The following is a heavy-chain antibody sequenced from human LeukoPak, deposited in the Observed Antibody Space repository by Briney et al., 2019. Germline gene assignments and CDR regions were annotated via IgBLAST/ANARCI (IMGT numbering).Heavy chain of an antibody. V-gene: IGHV1-69-2*01. D-gene: IGHD4-17*01. CDR2: VDPQNGET. CDR3: ATDDYGDYWARF. J-gene: IGHJ4*02. Sequence: GATVKISCKASGYIFTDYYMHWVQQAPGKGLEWMGRVDPQNGETVYAENFRGRVTMTADTSTDTAYMELTSLRSEDTAVYYCATDDYGDYWARFWGQGSLVTVSS. CDR1: GYIFTDYY.